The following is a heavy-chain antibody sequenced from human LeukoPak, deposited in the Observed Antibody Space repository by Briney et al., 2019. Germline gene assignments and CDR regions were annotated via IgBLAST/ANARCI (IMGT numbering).Heavy chain of an antibody. CDR2: IYYSGST. V-gene: IGHV4-39*01. Sequence: SETLSLTCTVSVGSISSSNYYCGWIRKPPGKGLEWIGTIYYSGSTHYNPSLKSRVTISVDTSKNQFSLKLSSVNAADTAVYYCARPHCSSTSCYDLDAFDIWGQGTMVTVSS. D-gene: IGHD2-2*01. CDR3: ARPHCSSTSCYDLDAFDI. CDR1: VGSISSSNYY. J-gene: IGHJ3*02.